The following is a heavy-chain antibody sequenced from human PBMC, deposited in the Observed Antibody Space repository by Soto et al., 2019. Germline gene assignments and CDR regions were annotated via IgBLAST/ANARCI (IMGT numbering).Heavy chain of an antibody. D-gene: IGHD3-10*01. J-gene: IGHJ4*02. CDR1: GYTITSYG. V-gene: IGHV1-18*01. CDR2: ISAYNGNT. CDR3: ARDHGSGKSLGRWEDY. Sequence: QVQLVQSGAEVKKPGASVKVSCKASGYTITSYGSRWVRQAPVQGLEWMGWISAYNGNTNYAQKLQGRVTMTTDTSTSTAYMELRSLRSDDTAVYYCARDHGSGKSLGRWEDYWGQGTLVTVSS.